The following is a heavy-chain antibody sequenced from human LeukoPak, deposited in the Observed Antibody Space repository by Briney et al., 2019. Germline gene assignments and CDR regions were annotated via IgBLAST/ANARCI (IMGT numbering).Heavy chain of an antibody. J-gene: IGHJ4*02. V-gene: IGHV3-23*01. CDR1: GFTFSSYA. CDR2: ISGSGGST. D-gene: IGHD6-19*01. CDR3: AKSAVETRYSSPSGYFDY. Sequence: GGSLRLSCAASGFTFSSYAMSWVRQAPGKGLEWVPAISGSGGSTYYADSVKGRFTISRDNSKNTLYLQMNSLRAEDTAVYYCAKSAVETRYSSPSGYFDYWGQGTLVTVSS.